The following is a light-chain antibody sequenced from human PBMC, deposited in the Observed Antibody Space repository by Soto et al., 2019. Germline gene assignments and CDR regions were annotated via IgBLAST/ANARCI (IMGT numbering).Light chain of an antibody. V-gene: IGLV2-8*01. CDR1: STDVGAYNY. CDR2: EVT. CDR3: GSHAGNSNLV. Sequence: QSVLTQPPSASGSPGQSVTISCTGTSTDVGAYNYVSWYQQHPGKAPKLMIYEVTKRPSGVPDRFSGSKSGNTASLTVSGLQTEDEDDYYCGSHAGNSNLVFGGGTKLTVL. J-gene: IGLJ3*02.